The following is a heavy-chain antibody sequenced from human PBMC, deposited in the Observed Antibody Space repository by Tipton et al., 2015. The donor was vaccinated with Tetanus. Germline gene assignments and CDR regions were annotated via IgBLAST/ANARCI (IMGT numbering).Heavy chain of an antibody. Sequence: SLRLSCAASGFTFRSYGMHWVRQAPGTGLEWVAVIWNDGTTKYYGDSVKGRFSISRDNSKNTLYLQMNSLKTEDTAVYFCARDRHKYFTDTNDAGARLYWGQGTLVTVS. D-gene: IGHD2-2*01. CDR1: GFTFRSYG. J-gene: IGHJ4*02. CDR2: IWNDGTTK. CDR3: ARDRHKYFTDTNDAGARLY. V-gene: IGHV3-33*01.